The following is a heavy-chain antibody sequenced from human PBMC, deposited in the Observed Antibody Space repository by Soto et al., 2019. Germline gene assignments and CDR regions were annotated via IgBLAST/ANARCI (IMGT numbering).Heavy chain of an antibody. CDR1: GYTFTGYY. CDR3: ARAGLGYCSSTSCYSDAFDI. CDR2: INPNSGGT. V-gene: IGHV1-2*04. Sequence: GASVKVSCKASGYTFTGYYMHWVRQAPGQGLEWMGWINPNSGGTNYAQKFQGWVTMTRDTSISTAYMELSRLRSDDTAVYYFARAGLGYCSSTSCYSDAFDIWGQGTMVTVSS. D-gene: IGHD2-2*01. J-gene: IGHJ3*02.